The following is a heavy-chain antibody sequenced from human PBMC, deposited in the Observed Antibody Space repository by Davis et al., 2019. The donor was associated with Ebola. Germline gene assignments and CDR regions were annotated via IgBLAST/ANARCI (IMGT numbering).Heavy chain of an antibody. Sequence: GESLKISCAASGFTFYIYAMTWVRQAPGKGLEWVSWISGSGGSIYYADSVKGRFTISRDNAKNTLYLQMSSLRVEDTAMYYCAKFRGSGSYYYYYVDVWGKGTTVTVSS. V-gene: IGHV3-23*01. CDR1: GFTFYIYA. CDR2: ISGSGGSI. D-gene: IGHD3-10*01. CDR3: AKFRGSGSYYYYYVDV. J-gene: IGHJ6*03.